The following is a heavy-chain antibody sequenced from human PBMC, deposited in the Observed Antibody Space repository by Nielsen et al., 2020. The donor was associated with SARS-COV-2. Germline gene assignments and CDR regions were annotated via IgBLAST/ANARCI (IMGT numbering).Heavy chain of an antibody. J-gene: IGHJ4*02. CDR3: AKAFSSYYGSGSYNDY. D-gene: IGHD3-10*01. Sequence: LSLTCAASGFTFDDYGMSWVRQAPGKGLEWVSGINWNGGSTGYADSVKGRFTNSRDNAKNSLYLQMNSLRAEDTALYYCAKAFSSYYGSGSYNDYWGQGTLVTVSS. CDR1: GFTFDDYG. V-gene: IGHV3-20*04. CDR2: INWNGGST.